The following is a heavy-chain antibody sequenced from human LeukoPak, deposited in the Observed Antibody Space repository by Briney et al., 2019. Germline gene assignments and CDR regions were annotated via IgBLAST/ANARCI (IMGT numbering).Heavy chain of an antibody. CDR1: GGSFSGYY. D-gene: IGHD1-1*01. J-gene: IGHJ4*02. Sequence: SETLSITCAVYGGSFSGYYWSWIRQPPGKGLEWIGEINHSGSTNYNPSLKSRVTISVDTSKNQFSLKLSSVTAADTAVYYCAGTTARGLFEYYFDYWGQGTLVTVSS. V-gene: IGHV4-34*01. CDR3: AGTTARGLFEYYFDY. CDR2: INHSGST.